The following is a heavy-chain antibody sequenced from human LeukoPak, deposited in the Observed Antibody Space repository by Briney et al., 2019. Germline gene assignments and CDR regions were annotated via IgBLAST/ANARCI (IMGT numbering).Heavy chain of an antibody. CDR1: GYTFTDYY. V-gene: IGHV1-18*04. J-gene: IGHJ6*02. D-gene: IGHD3-22*01. Sequence: ASVKVSCKASGYTFTDYYMHWVRQAPGQGLEWMGWISAYNGNTNYAQKLQGRVTMTTDTSTSTAYMELRSLRSDDTAVYYCASGPLYYYDSSGYYPRPYYYGMDVWGQGTTVTVSS. CDR2: ISAYNGNT. CDR3: ASGPLYYYDSSGYYPRPYYYGMDV.